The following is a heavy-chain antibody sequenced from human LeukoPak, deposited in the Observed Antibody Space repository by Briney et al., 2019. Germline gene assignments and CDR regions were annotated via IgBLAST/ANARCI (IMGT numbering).Heavy chain of an antibody. D-gene: IGHD2-15*01. J-gene: IGHJ6*02. Sequence: GSLRLSCAASGFTFSSYSMNWVRQAPGKGLEWVSSISSSSSYIYYADSVKGRFTISRDNAKNSLYLQMNSLRAEDTAVYYCARAHVPTTRAYYYYYGMDVWGQGTTVTVSS. CDR1: GFTFSSYS. V-gene: IGHV3-21*01. CDR3: ARAHVPTTRAYYYYYGMDV. CDR2: ISSSSSYI.